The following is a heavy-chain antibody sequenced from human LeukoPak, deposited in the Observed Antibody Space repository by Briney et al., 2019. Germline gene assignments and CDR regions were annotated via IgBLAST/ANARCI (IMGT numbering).Heavy chain of an antibody. V-gene: IGHV3-43*02. CDR2: ISGDGGKT. D-gene: IGHD2-2*01. CDR3: VKDRLYCSSSTCYYYYGMDV. Sequence: PGGSLRLSCAASGFSFDDYAMHWVRQAAGKGLEWVSLISGDGGKTYYVDSVKGRFTISRDNSKNSLYLQMNSLTTEDTALYYCVKDRLYCSSSTCYYYYGMDVWGQGTTVTVSS. J-gene: IGHJ6*02. CDR1: GFSFDDYA.